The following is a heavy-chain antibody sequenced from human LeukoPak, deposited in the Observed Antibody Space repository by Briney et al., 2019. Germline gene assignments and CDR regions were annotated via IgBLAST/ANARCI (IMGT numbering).Heavy chain of an antibody. D-gene: IGHD3-22*01. J-gene: IGHJ4*02. CDR3: ARARGAGKYDSSGYLGY. CDR1: GYTFTGYY. CDR2: INPNSGGT. V-gene: IGHV1-2*02. Sequence: ASVKVSCKASGYTFTGYYMHWVRQAPGQGLEWMGWINPNSGGTNYAQKFQGRVTMTRDTSISTAYMEPSRLRSDDTAVYYCARARGAGKYDSSGYLGYWGQGTLVTVSS.